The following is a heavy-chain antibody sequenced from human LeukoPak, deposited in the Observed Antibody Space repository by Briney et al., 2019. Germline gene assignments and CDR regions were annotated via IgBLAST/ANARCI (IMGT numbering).Heavy chain of an antibody. J-gene: IGHJ3*02. CDR3: ARGRGSLLRDAFDI. CDR1: GFTFSSYA. V-gene: IGHV3-30-3*01. CDR2: ISYDGSNK. Sequence: PGGSLRLSCAASGFTFSSYAMHWVRQAPGKGLEGVAVISYDGSNKYYADSVKGRFTISRDNSKNTLYLQMNSLRAEDTAVYYCARGRGSLLRDAFDIWGQGTMVTVSS. D-gene: IGHD1-26*01.